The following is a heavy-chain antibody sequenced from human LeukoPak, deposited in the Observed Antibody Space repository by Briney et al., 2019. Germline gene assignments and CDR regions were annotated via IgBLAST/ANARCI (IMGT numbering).Heavy chain of an antibody. J-gene: IGHJ5*02. D-gene: IGHD3-10*01. V-gene: IGHV4-61*02. CDR1: GGSISSGSYY. CDR3: ARHMISTVIRGVIYWFDP. CDR2: IYTSGST. Sequence: PSETLSLTCTVSGGSISSGSYYWSWIRQPAGKGLEWIGRIYTSGSTNYNPSLKSRVTISVDTSKNQFSLKLTPVTAADTAVYYCARHMISTVIRGVIYWFDPWGQGTLVTVSS.